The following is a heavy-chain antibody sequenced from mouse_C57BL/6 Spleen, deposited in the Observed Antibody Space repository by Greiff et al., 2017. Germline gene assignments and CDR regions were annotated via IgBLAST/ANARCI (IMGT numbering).Heavy chain of an antibody. J-gene: IGHJ3*01. Sequence: QVQLQQPGAELVKPGASVKLSCKASGYTFTSYWMHWVKQRPGQGLEWIGMIHPNSGSTNYNEKFKSKATLTVDKSSSTAYMQLSSLTSEDSAVYYCARELLRYSLLAYWGRGTLVTVSA. V-gene: IGHV1-64*01. D-gene: IGHD1-1*01. CDR3: ARELLRYSLLAY. CDR2: IHPNSGST. CDR1: GYTFTSYW.